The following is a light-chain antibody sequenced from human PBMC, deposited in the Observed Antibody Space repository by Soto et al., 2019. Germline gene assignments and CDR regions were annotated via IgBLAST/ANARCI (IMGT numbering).Light chain of an antibody. J-gene: IGKJ2*01. Sequence: EIVMTQSPATLSVSPGERATLSCRASQPVSSNFAWYRQKPGQAPTLVIYRASTRATGIPARFSVSGSGTEFTFTISSLQSEAFAVYYCQQYNNWPYTFGQGTKLEIK. CDR1: QPVSSN. CDR3: QQYNNWPYT. V-gene: IGKV3-15*01. CDR2: RAS.